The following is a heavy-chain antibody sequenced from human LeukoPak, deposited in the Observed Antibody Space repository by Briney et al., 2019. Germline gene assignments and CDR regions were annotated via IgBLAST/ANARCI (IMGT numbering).Heavy chain of an antibody. CDR2: ISHDGTIE. CDR1: GFIFSSCA. CDR3: AKPDSSSWYDFDY. J-gene: IGHJ4*02. V-gene: IGHV3-30-3*02. D-gene: IGHD6-13*01. Sequence: PGRSLRLSCVASGFIFSSCAMYWVRQAPGKVLEWVAVISHDGTIEYYTDSVKGRFTISRDNSKNRLYLQMNSLRAEDTAVYYCAKPDSSSWYDFDYWGQGTLVTVSS.